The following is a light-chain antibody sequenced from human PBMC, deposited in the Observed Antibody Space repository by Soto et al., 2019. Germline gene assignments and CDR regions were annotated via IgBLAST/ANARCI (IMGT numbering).Light chain of an antibody. CDR2: DDN. J-gene: IGLJ1*01. CDR3: GSWDSRLSAYV. Sequence: QSVLTQPPSVSAAPGQKVTISCSGSSSNIGGNSVSWYQQLPGTAPKLLIYDDNKRPSGIPDRFSGSKSGTSATLGITGFQTGDAADYYCGSWDSRLSAYVFGIGTKVTV. V-gene: IGLV1-51*01. CDR1: SSNIGGNS.